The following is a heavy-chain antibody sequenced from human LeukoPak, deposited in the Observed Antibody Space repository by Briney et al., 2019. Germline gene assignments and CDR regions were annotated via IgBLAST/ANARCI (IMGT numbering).Heavy chain of an antibody. CDR1: GYTFTSYD. CDR3: ARGEGRITMVRGVSKPLFDY. Sequence: ASVKVSCKASGYTFTSYDINWVRQATGQGLEWMGWMNPNSGNTGYAQKFQGRVTMTRNTSISTAYMELSSLRSEDTAVYYCARGEGRITMVRGVSKPLFDYWGQGTLVTVSS. CDR2: MNPNSGNT. J-gene: IGHJ4*02. D-gene: IGHD3-10*01. V-gene: IGHV1-8*01.